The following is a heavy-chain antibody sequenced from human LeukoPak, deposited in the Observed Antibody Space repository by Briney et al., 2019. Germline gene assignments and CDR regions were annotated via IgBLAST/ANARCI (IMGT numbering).Heavy chain of an antibody. V-gene: IGHV1-69*13. Sequence: SVKVSCKASGGTFSSYAIRWVRQAPGQGLEWMGGIIPIFGTANYAQKFQGRVTITADESTSTAYMELSSLRSEDTAVYYCARDGPQDIVVVPAATGKNGRNYYYYYGMDVWGQGTTVTVSS. J-gene: IGHJ6*02. CDR2: IIPIFGTA. CDR3: ARDGPQDIVVVPAATGKNGRNYYYYYGMDV. D-gene: IGHD2-2*01. CDR1: GGTFSSYA.